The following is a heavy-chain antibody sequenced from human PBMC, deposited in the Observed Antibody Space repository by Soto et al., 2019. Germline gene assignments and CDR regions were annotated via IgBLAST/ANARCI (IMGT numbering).Heavy chain of an antibody. CDR1: GGTFSNYA. CDR3: ARDHNWNDVGNWFDP. J-gene: IGHJ5*02. Sequence: QVQLVQSGAEVKKPESSVKVSCKASGGTFSNYAFGWVRQAPGQGLEWMGGIIPMFATTSYAQKFQGRVTITADESTSTVYMELSSLGSEDTAVYYCARDHNWNDVGNWFDPWGQGTPVTVSS. CDR2: IIPMFATT. D-gene: IGHD1-1*01. V-gene: IGHV1-69*01.